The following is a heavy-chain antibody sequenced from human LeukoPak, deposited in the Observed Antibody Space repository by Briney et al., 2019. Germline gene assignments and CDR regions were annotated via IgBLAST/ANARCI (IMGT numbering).Heavy chain of an antibody. Sequence: GASVKVSCKASGGTFSSYAISWVRQAPGQGLEWMGGIIPIFGTANYAQKFQGRVTITTDESTSTAYMELSSLRSEDTAVYYCARVGVQAFWGPNRYWGQGTLVTVSS. V-gene: IGHV1-69*05. CDR1: GGTFSSYA. J-gene: IGHJ4*02. D-gene: IGHD3-16*01. CDR3: ARVGVQAFWGPNRY. CDR2: IIPIFGTA.